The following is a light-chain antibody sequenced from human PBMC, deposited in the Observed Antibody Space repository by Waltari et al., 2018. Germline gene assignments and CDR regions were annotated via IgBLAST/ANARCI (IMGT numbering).Light chain of an antibody. CDR3: QKYTCVPPDS. CDR1: QDILTY. CDR2: GAS. V-gene: IGKV1-27*01. J-gene: IGKJ3*01. Sequence: DIQMTQSPSSLSASVGDRVTITCRASQDILTYLVRSRQKPGNIPKLRVYGASQLRPGLPSRFRDSGSGTDFTLPIHSLQPEDVASYYCQKYTCVPPDSFGPGTKVVI.